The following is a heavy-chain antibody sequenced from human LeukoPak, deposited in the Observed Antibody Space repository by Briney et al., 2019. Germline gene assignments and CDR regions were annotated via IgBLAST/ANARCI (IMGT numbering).Heavy chain of an antibody. D-gene: IGHD3-10*01. CDR3: ARTANQYGSDNYNWFDP. V-gene: IGHV4-38-2*02. CDR2: IYYSGST. CDR1: GYSISSGYY. J-gene: IGHJ5*02. Sequence: PSETLSLTCTVSGYSISSGYYWGWIRQPPGKGLEWIGSIYYSGSTYYNPSLKSRVTISVDTSKNHFSLKLSSVTAADTAVYYCARTANQYGSDNYNWFDPWGQGTLVIVSS.